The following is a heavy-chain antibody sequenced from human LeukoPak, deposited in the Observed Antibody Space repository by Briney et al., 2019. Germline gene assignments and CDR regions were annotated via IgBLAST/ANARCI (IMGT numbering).Heavy chain of an antibody. D-gene: IGHD3-9*01. J-gene: IGHJ4*02. V-gene: IGHV3-20*04. CDR3: ARDLYYDILTGVWRGTLDY. CDR2: INWNGGST. CDR1: GFTFDDYG. Sequence: RPGGSLRLSCAASGFTFDDYGMSWVRQAPGKGLEWVSGINWNGGSTGYADSVKGRFTISRDNAKNSLYLQMNSLRAEDTALYYCARDLYYDILTGVWRGTLDYWGQGTLVTVSS.